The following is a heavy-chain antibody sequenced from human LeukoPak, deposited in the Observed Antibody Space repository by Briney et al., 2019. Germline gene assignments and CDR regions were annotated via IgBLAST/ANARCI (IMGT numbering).Heavy chain of an antibody. CDR3: AKERGWTAAFDI. D-gene: IGHD6-19*01. Sequence: GGSLRLSCAASGFTFSSYGMHWVRQAPGKGLEWVAFIRYDGSNKYYADSVKGRFTISRDNSKNTLYLQMNSLRAEDTAVHYCAKERGWTAAFDIWGQGTMVTVSS. V-gene: IGHV3-30*02. CDR2: IRYDGSNK. CDR1: GFTFSSYG. J-gene: IGHJ3*02.